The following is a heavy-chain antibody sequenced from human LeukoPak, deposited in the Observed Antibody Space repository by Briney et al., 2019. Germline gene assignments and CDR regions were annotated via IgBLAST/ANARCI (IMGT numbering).Heavy chain of an antibody. V-gene: IGHV3-48*04. Sequence: GGSLRLSCAASGFTFSSYAMHWVRQAPGKGLEWVSYISSNSSTIYYADSVKGRFTISRDNAKNSLYLQMTSLRAEDTAVYYCARAWGNDYDLNYWGQGTLVTVSS. CDR3: ARAWGNDYDLNY. D-gene: IGHD3-3*01. CDR2: ISSNSSTI. J-gene: IGHJ4*02. CDR1: GFTFSSYA.